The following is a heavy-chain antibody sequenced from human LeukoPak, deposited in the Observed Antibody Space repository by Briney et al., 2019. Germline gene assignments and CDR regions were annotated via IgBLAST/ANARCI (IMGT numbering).Heavy chain of an antibody. D-gene: IGHD3-10*01. V-gene: IGHV3-23*01. Sequence: PGGSLRLSCAASGFTFSGYAMSWVRQAPGKGLEWVSAISGDRGNVYYADSVKGRFTVSRDNSKNTLYLQMGSLRAEDTAVYYCAKDGMARGANWFDPWGQGTLVIVSS. J-gene: IGHJ5*02. CDR2: ISGDRGNV. CDR1: GFTFSGYA. CDR3: AKDGMARGANWFDP.